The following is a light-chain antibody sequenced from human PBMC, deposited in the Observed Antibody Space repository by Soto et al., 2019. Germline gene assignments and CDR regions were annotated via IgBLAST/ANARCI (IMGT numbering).Light chain of an antibody. CDR1: QGISSY. V-gene: IGKV1-8*01. J-gene: IGKJ1*01. CDR2: AAS. Sequence: AIRMTQSPSSLSASTGDRVTITCRASQGISSYLAWYQQKPGKAPKLRIYAASTLQSGVPSRFSGSGSGTDFTLTISCLQSEDVATYYCQQYYSYPRFGQGTKGESK. CDR3: QQYYSYPR.